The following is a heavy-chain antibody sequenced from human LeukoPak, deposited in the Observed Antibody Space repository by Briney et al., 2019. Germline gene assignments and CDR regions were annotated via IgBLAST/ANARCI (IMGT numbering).Heavy chain of an antibody. CDR3: AKGNAYSDYYMDV. V-gene: IGHV3-43*01. J-gene: IGHJ6*03. D-gene: IGHD1-1*01. CDR1: GFTFDDYT. Sequence: GGSLRLSCAASGFTFDDYTMHWVRQAPGKGLEWVSLISWDGDITYYGDSVKGRFTISRDNSKNSLYLQMNSLRTEDTALYYCAKGNAYSDYYMDVWGKGTTVTVSS. CDR2: ISWDGDIT.